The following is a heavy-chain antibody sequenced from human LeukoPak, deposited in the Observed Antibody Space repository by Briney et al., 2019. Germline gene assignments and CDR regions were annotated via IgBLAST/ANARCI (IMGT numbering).Heavy chain of an antibody. D-gene: IGHD6-13*01. CDR1: GGTFSSYA. Sequence: RRASVKVPCKASGGTFSSYAISWVRQAPGQGLEWMGGIIPIFGTANYAQKFQGRVTITADESTTTAYMELSSLRSEDTAVYYCATGRVGYSSSRDGFDPWGQGTLVTVSS. J-gene: IGHJ5*02. CDR3: ATGRVGYSSSRDGFDP. V-gene: IGHV1-69*13. CDR2: IIPIFGTA.